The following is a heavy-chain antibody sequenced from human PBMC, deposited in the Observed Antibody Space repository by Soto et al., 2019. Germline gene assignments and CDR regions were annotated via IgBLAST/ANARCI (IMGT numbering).Heavy chain of an antibody. CDR1: GFTFSSYS. D-gene: IGHD1-7*01. J-gene: IGHJ4*02. CDR3: ARGTPFDC. Sequence: GSLRLSCAASGFTFSSYSMNWVRQAPGKGLEWVSCINTDGSTTTYADSVKGRFTISRDNAKNTLYLQMSSLRAEDTAVYYCARGTPFDCWGQGALVTVSS. V-gene: IGHV3-74*01. CDR2: INTDGSTT.